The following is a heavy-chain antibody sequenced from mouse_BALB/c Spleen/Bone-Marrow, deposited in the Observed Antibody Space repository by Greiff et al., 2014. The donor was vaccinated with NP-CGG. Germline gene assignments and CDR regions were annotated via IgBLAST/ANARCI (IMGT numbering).Heavy chain of an antibody. D-gene: IGHD1-1*01. V-gene: IGHV3-1*02. J-gene: IGHJ2*01. CDR3: TRETTAVADFDY. Sequence: DVKLQESGPDLVKPSQSLSLTCTVTGYSITSGYGWHWIRQLPGNKLEWMGYIHYRGSTNYNPSLKSRISITRDTSKNQFSLQLNSVTTEDTATYYCTRETTAVADFDYWGQGATLTVTS. CDR1: GYSITSGYG. CDR2: IHYRGST.